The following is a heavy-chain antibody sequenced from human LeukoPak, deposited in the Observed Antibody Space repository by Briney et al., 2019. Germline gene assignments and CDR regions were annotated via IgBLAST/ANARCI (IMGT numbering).Heavy chain of an antibody. CDR2: SHPINSDT. Sequence: GESLKISCKGSGFNFTAYWIAWVRQMPGKGLEWMGISHPINSDTKYSPSFQGQVTISADKSSSTAYLQWNSLRASDTAMYYCARHQYYYDSSGNYGWFDSWGQGTLVTVSS. CDR1: GFNFTAYW. J-gene: IGHJ5*01. V-gene: IGHV5-51*01. D-gene: IGHD3-22*01. CDR3: ARHQYYYDSSGNYGWFDS.